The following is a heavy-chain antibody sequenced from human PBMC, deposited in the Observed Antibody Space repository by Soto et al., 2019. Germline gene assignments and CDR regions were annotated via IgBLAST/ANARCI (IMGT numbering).Heavy chain of an antibody. CDR3: ARANLLRNFDWAIPSGMEV. V-gene: IGHV1-69*13. D-gene: IGHD3-9*01. J-gene: IGHJ6*02. CDR1: GGTSSSYA. Sequence: VSSVKVSCKASGGTSSSYAISWVRQAPGQGLEWMGGIIPIFGTANYAQKFQGRVTITADESTSTAYMELSSLRSEDTAVYYCARANLLRNFDWAIPSGMEVWGQGITISVSS. CDR2: IIPIFGTA.